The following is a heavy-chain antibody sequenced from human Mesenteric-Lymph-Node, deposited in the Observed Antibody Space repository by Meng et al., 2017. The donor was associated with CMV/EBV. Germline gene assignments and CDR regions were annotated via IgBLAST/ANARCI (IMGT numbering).Heavy chain of an antibody. D-gene: IGHD3-9*01. CDR3: GRERTGFYIEC. J-gene: IGHJ4*02. CDR2: IRSKANSYAT. V-gene: IGHV3-73*01. Sequence: GESLKISCAASGFTFSGSAMHWVRQASGKGLEWVGRIRSKANSYATAYAASVKGRFTISRDSSKNTLFLQMNSLRADDTAIYYCGRERTGFYIECWGQGTLVTVSS. CDR1: GFTFSGSA.